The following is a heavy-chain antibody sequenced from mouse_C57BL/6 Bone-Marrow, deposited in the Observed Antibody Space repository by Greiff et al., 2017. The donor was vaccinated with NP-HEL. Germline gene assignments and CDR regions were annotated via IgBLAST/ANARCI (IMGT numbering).Heavy chain of an antibody. D-gene: IGHD2-5*01. CDR1: GFTFSSYG. V-gene: IGHV5-6*01. Sequence: EVKLVESGGDLVKPGGSLKLSCAASGFTFSSYGMSWVRQTPDKRLEWVATISSGGSYTYYPDSVKGRFTISSDNAKNTLYLQMSSLKSEDTAMYYCARGYYSNYVWFAYWGQGTLVTVSA. CDR3: ARGYYSNYVWFAY. J-gene: IGHJ3*01. CDR2: ISSGGSYT.